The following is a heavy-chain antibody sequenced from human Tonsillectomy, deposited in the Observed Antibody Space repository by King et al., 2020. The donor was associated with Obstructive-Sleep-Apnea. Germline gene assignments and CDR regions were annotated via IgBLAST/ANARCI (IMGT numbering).Heavy chain of an antibody. J-gene: IGHJ4*02. D-gene: IGHD6-19*01. Sequence: QLQESGPGLVKPSETLSLTCTVSGGSISSSSYYWGWIRQPPGKGLEWIGTIDYSGSTYYSPSLKSRVTISVDTSKNQFSLKLSSVTAADTAVYYCARGFQWLVPLAGYDYWGQGTLVTVSS. CDR1: GGSISSSSYY. V-gene: IGHV4-39*07. CDR3: ARGFQWLVPLAGYDY. CDR2: IDYSGST.